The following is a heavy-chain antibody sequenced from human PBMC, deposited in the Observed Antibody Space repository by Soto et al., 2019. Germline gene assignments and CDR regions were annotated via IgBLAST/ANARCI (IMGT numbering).Heavy chain of an antibody. Sequence: QVQLVQSGAEVKKPGSSVKVSCKASGGTFTIFAVSWVRQAPGQGLEWMGGIIPIIGTTNYAQRFQGRFMYSGDESRSSAYMEWRCLKSEDTSICYCVRYMGCGYARGDYWGQGTLVTVSS. V-gene: IGHV1-69*12. CDR1: GGTFTIFA. J-gene: IGHJ4*02. D-gene: IGHD6-25*01. CDR3: VRYMGCGYARGDY. CDR2: IIPIIGTT.